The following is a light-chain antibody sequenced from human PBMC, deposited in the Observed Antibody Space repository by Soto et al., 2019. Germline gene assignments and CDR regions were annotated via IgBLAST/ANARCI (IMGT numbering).Light chain of an antibody. Sequence: QSVLTQPPSASGTPGQRVTISCSGSSSNIGSNTVNSYQQLPGTAPKLLIFINNKRPSGVPDRFSGSKSGTSASLAISGLESQDEDDYYCAAWDDSLNSSYVFGTGTKLTVL. CDR3: AAWDDSLNSSYV. V-gene: IGLV1-44*01. CDR1: SSNIGSNT. CDR2: INN. J-gene: IGLJ1*01.